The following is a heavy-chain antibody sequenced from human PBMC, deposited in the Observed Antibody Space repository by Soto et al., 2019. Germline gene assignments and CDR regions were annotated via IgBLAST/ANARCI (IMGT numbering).Heavy chain of an antibody. CDR3: AREIQVSWVYYYGMDV. D-gene: IGHD3-16*01. V-gene: IGHV4-31*03. Sequence: SETLSLTCTVSGGSISSGGYYWSWIRQHPGKGLEWIGYIYYSGSTYYNPSLKSRVTISVDTSKNQFSLKLSSVTAADTAVYYCAREIQVSWVYYYGMDVWGQGTTVTVSS. J-gene: IGHJ6*02. CDR2: IYYSGST. CDR1: GGSISSGGYY.